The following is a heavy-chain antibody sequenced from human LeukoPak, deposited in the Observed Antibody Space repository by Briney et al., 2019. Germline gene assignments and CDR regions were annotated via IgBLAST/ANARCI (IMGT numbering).Heavy chain of an antibody. Sequence: GGSLRLSCAASGFTVSSNYMSWVRQAPGKGLEWVSVIYSGGSTYYADSVKGRFTISRDNSKNTLYLQMNSLRAEGTAVYYCARNRAAAGTGWFDPWGQGTLVTVSS. J-gene: IGHJ5*02. V-gene: IGHV3-53*01. CDR3: ARNRAAAGTGWFDP. CDR1: GFTVSSNY. CDR2: IYSGGST. D-gene: IGHD6-13*01.